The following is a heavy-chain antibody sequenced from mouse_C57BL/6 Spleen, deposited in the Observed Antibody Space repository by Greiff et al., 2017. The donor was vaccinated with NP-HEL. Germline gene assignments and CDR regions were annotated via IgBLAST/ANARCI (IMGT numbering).Heavy chain of an antibody. D-gene: IGHD2-4*01. V-gene: IGHV1-50*01. Sequence: VQLQQPGAELVKPGASVKLSCKASGYTFTSYWMQWVKQRPGQGLEWIGEIDPSDSYTNYNQKFKGKATLTVDTSSSTAYMQLSSLTSEDSAVYYCARKDYDRFDYWGQGTTLTVSS. CDR2: IDPSDSYT. J-gene: IGHJ2*01. CDR1: GYTFTSYW. CDR3: ARKDYDRFDY.